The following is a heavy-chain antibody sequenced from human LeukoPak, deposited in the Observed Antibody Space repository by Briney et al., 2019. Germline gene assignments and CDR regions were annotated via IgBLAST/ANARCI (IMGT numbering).Heavy chain of an antibody. V-gene: IGHV4-4*09. J-gene: IGHJ6*03. CDR1: GASISSYY. CDR3: ARRRDETATAAGYYHMDV. CDR2: IFPSGSI. Sequence: PSETLSLTCTVSGASISSYYWSWFRRPPGKGLEWIAYIFPSGSINFNPSLKSRVSISVDGSKNNFSLDLSSVTAADTAVYHCARRRDETATAAGYYHMDVWGKGTTVTVSS. D-gene: IGHD3-22*01.